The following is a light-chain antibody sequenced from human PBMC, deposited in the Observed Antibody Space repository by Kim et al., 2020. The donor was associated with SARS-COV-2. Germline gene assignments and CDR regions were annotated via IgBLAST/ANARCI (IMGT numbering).Light chain of an antibody. CDR3: SSYSGIRNFGV. Sequence: QSVTSSCPGTSSDIGGYNYVSWYQQHPGKAPRLLISDVTQRPSGVPARFSGSKSGNTASLTVSGLQADDEAVYYCSSYSGIRNFGVFGGGTQLTVL. J-gene: IGLJ2*01. V-gene: IGLV2-8*01. CDR2: DVT. CDR1: SSDIGGYNY.